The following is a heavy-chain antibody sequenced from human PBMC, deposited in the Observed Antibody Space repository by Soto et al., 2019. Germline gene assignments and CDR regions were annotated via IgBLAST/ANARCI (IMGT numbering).Heavy chain of an antibody. CDR2: ISAHNGNT. CDR1: GYTFTTYG. CDR3: ARGRYGDY. J-gene: IGHJ4*02. V-gene: IGHV1-18*01. D-gene: IGHD1-1*01. Sequence: QVHLVQSGAEVKKPGASVKVSCKGSGYTFTTYGITWVRQAPGQGLEWMGWISAHNGNTNYAQKPQGRVTVTRDTSTSTAYMELRSRRSAVTAVYYCARGRYGDYWGQGALVTVSS.